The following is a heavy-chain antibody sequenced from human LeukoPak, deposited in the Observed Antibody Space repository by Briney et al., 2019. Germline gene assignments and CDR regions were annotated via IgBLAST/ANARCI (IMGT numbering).Heavy chain of an antibody. V-gene: IGHV3-48*01. CDR1: GFTLSTYS. Sequence: GGSLRLSCAASGFTLSTYSMNWVRQAPGKGLEWVSYISPRSNTIYYADSVKGRFTISRDNAKNSLYLQMNSLRGEDTAVYYCARENKGGFWSGYYTFDYWGQGTVVTVSS. J-gene: IGHJ4*02. CDR2: ISPRSNTI. CDR3: ARENKGGFWSGYYTFDY. D-gene: IGHD3-3*01.